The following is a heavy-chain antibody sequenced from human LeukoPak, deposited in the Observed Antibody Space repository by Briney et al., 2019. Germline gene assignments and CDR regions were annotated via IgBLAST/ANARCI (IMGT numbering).Heavy chain of an antibody. CDR2: IKQDGSEK. Sequence: GSLRLSCAASGFTFSSYWMSWVRQAPGKGLEWVANIKQDGSEKYYVDSVKGRFTISRDNAKNSLYLQMNSLRAEDTAVYYCARDTFSSSWYGDDYWGQGTLVTVSS. D-gene: IGHD6-13*01. CDR1: GFTFSSYW. CDR3: ARDTFSSSWYGDDY. J-gene: IGHJ4*02. V-gene: IGHV3-7*01.